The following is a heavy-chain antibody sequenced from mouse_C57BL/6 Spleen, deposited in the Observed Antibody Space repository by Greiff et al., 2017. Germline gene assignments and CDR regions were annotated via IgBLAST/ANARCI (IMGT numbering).Heavy chain of an antibody. CDR2: ISSGCSTI. V-gene: IGHV5-17*01. D-gene: IGHD2-1*01. Sequence: DVMLVESGGGLVKPGGSLKLSCAASGFTFSDYGMHWVRQAPEKGLEWVAYISSGCSTIYYADTVKGRFTISRDNAKNTLFLQMTSLRSEDTAMYYCATLPEGFAYWGQGTLVTVSA. CDR1: GFTFSDYG. CDR3: ATLPEGFAY. J-gene: IGHJ3*01.